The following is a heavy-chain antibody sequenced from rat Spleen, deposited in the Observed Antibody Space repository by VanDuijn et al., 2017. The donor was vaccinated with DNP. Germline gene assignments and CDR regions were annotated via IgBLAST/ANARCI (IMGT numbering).Heavy chain of an antibody. V-gene: IGHV2-41*01. CDR3: AREGIMMVLMAMDA. D-gene: IGHD1-12*02. CDR2: IWNTGGT. Sequence: QVQLKESGPGLVKPSQTLSLTCTVDGFSLTDYNVHWVRQPPGKGLEWMGAIWNTGGTRYSSVLKSRMSISKDTSKSQLFLKMNSLQTEDTATYYCAREGIMMVLMAMDAWGQGASVTVSS. CDR1: GFSLTDYN. J-gene: IGHJ4*01.